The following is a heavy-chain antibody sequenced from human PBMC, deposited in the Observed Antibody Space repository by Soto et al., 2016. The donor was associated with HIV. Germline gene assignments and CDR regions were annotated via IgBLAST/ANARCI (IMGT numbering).Heavy chain of an antibody. D-gene: IGHD3-3*01. CDR3: ARDLPLWSGYSDYFDL. V-gene: IGHV3-21*02. Sequence: EEQLLESGGGLVKPGGSLRLSCAGSGFNFSTYSMNWVRQAPGKGLEWVSSISSASSYVYYGDSVKGRFTISRDNAKDSLFLLMTSLRVEDTAIYYCARDLPLWSGYSDYFDLWGQGALVTVSS. CDR1: GFNFSTYS. J-gene: IGHJ4*02. CDR2: ISSASSYV.